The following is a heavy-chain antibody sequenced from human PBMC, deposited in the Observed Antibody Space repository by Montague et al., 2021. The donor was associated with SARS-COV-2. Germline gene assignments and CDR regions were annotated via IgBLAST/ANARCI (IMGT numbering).Heavy chain of an antibody. CDR3: ARQPTRGITIFGVVTDYGMDV. V-gene: IGHV4-39*01. CDR1: GGSISSRSYY. CDR2: IYYSGST. J-gene: IGHJ6*02. Sequence: SDTLSLTCTVSGGSISSRSYYWGWIRQPPGKGLEWIGYIYYSGSTYYNPSLKSRVTISVDTSKNQFSLKLSSVTAADTAVYYCARQPTRGITIFGVVTDYGMDVWGQGTTVTVSS. D-gene: IGHD3-3*01.